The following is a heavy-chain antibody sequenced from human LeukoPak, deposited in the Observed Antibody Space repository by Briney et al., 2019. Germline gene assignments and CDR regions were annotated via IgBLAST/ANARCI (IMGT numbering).Heavy chain of an antibody. Sequence: GGSLRLSCAASGFTFSSYGMHWVRQAPGKGLEWVAFIRNDGSSEFYKDSVKGRFTISRDNAKNTLYLQMNSLRAEDTAVYYCATGYSSGWYMVGAFDIWGQGTMVTVSS. CDR1: GFTFSSYG. D-gene: IGHD6-19*01. CDR3: ATGYSSGWYMVGAFDI. V-gene: IGHV3-30*02. J-gene: IGHJ3*02. CDR2: IRNDGSSE.